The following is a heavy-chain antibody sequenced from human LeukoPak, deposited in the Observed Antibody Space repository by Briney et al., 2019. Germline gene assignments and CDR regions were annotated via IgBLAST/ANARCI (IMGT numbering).Heavy chain of an antibody. CDR3: ARVASNIPAARVSFDY. CDR2: TYYRSKWYN. CDR1: GDSVSSNSAA. J-gene: IGHJ4*02. Sequence: SQTLSLTCAISGDSVSSNSAAWNWIRQSPSRGLEWLGRTYYRSKWYNDYAVSVKSRITINPDTSKNQFSLQLNSVTPEDTAVCYCARVASNIPAARVSFDYWGQGTLVTVSS. D-gene: IGHD2-2*01. V-gene: IGHV6-1*01.